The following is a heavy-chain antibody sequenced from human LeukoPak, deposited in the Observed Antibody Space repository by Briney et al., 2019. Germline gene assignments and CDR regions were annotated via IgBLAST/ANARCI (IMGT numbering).Heavy chain of an antibody. CDR1: GFTFSSYS. D-gene: IGHD3-3*01. CDR3: ARAGPRVTIFGVGRPAAFDI. Sequence: GGSLRLSCAASGFTFSSYSMNWVRQAPGKGLEWVSYISSSSSTIYYADSVKGRFTISRDNAKNSLYLQMNSLRAEDTAVYYCARAGPRVTIFGVGRPAAFDIWGQGTMVTVSS. J-gene: IGHJ3*02. CDR2: ISSSSSTI. V-gene: IGHV3-48*01.